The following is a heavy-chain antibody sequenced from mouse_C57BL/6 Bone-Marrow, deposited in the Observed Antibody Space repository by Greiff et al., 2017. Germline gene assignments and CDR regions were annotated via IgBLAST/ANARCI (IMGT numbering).Heavy chain of an antibody. CDR1: GYTFTDYY. V-gene: IGHV1-19*01. Sequence: DVQLQESGPVLVKPGASVKMSCKASGYTFTDYYMNWVKQSHGKSLEWIGVINPYNGGTSYNQKFKGKATLTVDKSSSTAYMELNSLTSEDSAVYYCGDLIYYYGSSSRGSAMDYWGQGTSVTVSS. CDR2: INPYNGGT. D-gene: IGHD1-1*01. J-gene: IGHJ4*01. CDR3: GDLIYYYGSSSRGSAMDY.